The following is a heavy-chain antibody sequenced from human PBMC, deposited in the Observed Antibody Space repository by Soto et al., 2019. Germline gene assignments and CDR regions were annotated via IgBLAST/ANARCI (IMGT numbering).Heavy chain of an antibody. CDR2: ISSGGTTT. D-gene: IGHD6-19*01. CDR3: AREGGSIGGWFGRKFDS. V-gene: IGHV3-23*01. Sequence: GGSLRLSCAASGFTFSTHAMSWVRQAPGKGLEWVSSISSGGTTTFYAASVEGRFTISRDKSKNTLYLQMNSLRADDTAVYYCAREGGSIGGWFGRKFDSWGQGTQVTVSS. J-gene: IGHJ4*02. CDR1: GFTFSTHA.